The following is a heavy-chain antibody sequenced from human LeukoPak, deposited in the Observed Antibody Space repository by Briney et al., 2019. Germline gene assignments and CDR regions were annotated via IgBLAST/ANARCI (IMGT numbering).Heavy chain of an antibody. J-gene: IGHJ4*02. V-gene: IGHV3-74*01. Sequence: QPGGSPRLSCAASGFTFSSYWMHWVRQAPGKGLVWVSRIKSDGSSTSYAGSVKGRFTSSGDNAKNTLYLQMNSLRAEDTAVYYCARGSSVVGLDWGQGTLVTVSS. CDR2: IKSDGSST. CDR3: ARGSSVVGLD. D-gene: IGHD2-15*01. CDR1: GFTFSSYW.